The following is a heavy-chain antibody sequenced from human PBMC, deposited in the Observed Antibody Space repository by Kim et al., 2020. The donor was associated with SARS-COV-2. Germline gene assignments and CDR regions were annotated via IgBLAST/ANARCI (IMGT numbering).Heavy chain of an antibody. CDR1: GFTFSSYS. Sequence: GGSLRLSCAASGFTFSSYSMNWVRQAPGKGLEWVSSISSSSSYIYYADSVKGRFTISRDNAKNSLYLQMNSLRAEDTAVYYCARDRSGSYYQSPLDYWGQGTLVTVSS. CDR2: ISSSSSYI. D-gene: IGHD3-10*01. V-gene: IGHV3-21*01. J-gene: IGHJ4*02. CDR3: ARDRSGSYYQSPLDY.